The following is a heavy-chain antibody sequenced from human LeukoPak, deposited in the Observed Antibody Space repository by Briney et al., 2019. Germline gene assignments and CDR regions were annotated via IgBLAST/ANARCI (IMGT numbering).Heavy chain of an antibody. CDR1: GFTFSSYW. D-gene: IGHD1-1*01. CDR3: AKVGASFYYGMDV. CDR2: INSDGSTT. Sequence: GGSLRLSCAASGFTFSSYWMHWVRQAPGKGLVWVSRINSDGSTTSYADSVKGRFTISRDNAKNTLYVQMNSLRAEDTAVYYCAKVGASFYYGMDVWGQGTTVTVSS. J-gene: IGHJ6*02. V-gene: IGHV3-74*01.